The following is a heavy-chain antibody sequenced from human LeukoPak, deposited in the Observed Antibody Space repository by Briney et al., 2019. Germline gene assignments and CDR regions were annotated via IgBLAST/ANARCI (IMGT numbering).Heavy chain of an antibody. CDR1: GGTFSSYA. V-gene: IGHV1-69*05. Sequence: ASVKVSCKASGGTFSSYAISWVRQAPGQGLEWMGGIIPIFGTANYAQKFQGRVTITTDESTSTAYMELSRLRSDDTAVYYCARSRPYYYDSSGSHWFDPWGQGTLVTVSS. CDR2: IIPIFGTA. CDR3: ARSRPYYYDSSGSHWFDP. D-gene: IGHD3-22*01. J-gene: IGHJ5*02.